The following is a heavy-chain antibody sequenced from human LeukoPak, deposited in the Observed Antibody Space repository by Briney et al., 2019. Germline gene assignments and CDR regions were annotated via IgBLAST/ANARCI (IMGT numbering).Heavy chain of an antibody. D-gene: IGHD3-10*01. Sequence: PSETLSLTCTVSGGSISSYYWSWIRQPAGKGLEWIGRIYTSGSTNYNPSLKSRVTMSVDTSKNQFSLKLSSVTAADTAVYYCARGPTESMVRGVITGKFDCWGQGTLVTVSS. CDR2: IYTSGST. V-gene: IGHV4-4*07. J-gene: IGHJ4*02. CDR1: GGSISSYY. CDR3: ARGPTESMVRGVITGKFDC.